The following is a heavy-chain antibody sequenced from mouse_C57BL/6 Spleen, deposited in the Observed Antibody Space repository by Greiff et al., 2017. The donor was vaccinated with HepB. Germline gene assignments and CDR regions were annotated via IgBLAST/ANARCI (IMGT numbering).Heavy chain of an antibody. D-gene: IGHD1-1*02. CDR3: ILSNYAMDY. V-gene: IGHV1-61*01. J-gene: IGHJ4*01. CDR2: IYPSDSET. CDR1: GYTFTSYW. Sequence: QVQLQQPGAELVRPGSSVKLSCKASGYTFTSYWMDWVKQRPGQGLEWIGNIYPSDSETHYNQKFKDKATVTVDKSSSTAYMQLSSLTSEDSAVYYCILSNYAMDYWGQGTSVTVSS.